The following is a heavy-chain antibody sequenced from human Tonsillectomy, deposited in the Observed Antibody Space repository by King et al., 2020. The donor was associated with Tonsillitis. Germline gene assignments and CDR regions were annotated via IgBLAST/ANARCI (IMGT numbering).Heavy chain of an antibody. CDR3: ARDPRQDDAFDI. V-gene: IGHV4-34*01. Sequence: VQLQQWGAGLLKPSETLSLTCAVYGGSFSGYYWSWIRQPPGKGLEWIGEINHSGSTNYNPSLKSRVTISVDTSKNQFSLKLSSVTAADTAVYYCARDPRQDDAFDIWGQGTMVTVSS. CDR1: GGSFSGYY. CDR2: INHSGST. J-gene: IGHJ3*02.